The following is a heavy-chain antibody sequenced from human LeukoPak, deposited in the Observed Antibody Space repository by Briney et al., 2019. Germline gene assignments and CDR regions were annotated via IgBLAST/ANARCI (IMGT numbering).Heavy chain of an antibody. J-gene: IGHJ4*02. CDR2: ISSNGGST. V-gene: IGHV3-64*02. CDR1: GFTFSSYA. CDR3: ARDSGIPGEYYFDY. D-gene: IGHD3-10*01. Sequence: GGSLRLSCAASGFTFSSYAMHWVRQAPGKGLEYVSAISSNGGSTYYADSVKGRFTISRDNSKNTLYLQMGSLRAEDMAVYYCARDSGIPGEYYFDYWGQGTLVTVS.